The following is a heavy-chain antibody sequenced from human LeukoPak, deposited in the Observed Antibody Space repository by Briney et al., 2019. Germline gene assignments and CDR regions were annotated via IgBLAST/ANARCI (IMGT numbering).Heavy chain of an antibody. CDR2: INLSGGST. CDR1: GYTFTTYS. J-gene: IGHJ6*02. CDR3: AAGGYYDSSGYYDYYYGMDV. Sequence: ASVKVSCKASGYTFTTYSMHWVRQAPGQGLEWMAIINLSGGSTDYTQKFQERVTITRDMSTSTAYMELSSLRSEDTAVYYCAAGGYYDSSGYYDYYYGMDVWGQGTTVTVSS. D-gene: IGHD3-22*01. V-gene: IGHV1-46*01.